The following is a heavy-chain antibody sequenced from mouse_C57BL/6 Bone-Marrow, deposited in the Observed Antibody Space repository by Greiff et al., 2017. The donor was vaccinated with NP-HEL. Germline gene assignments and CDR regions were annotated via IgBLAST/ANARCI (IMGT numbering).Heavy chain of an antibody. CDR1: GYTFTSYW. Sequence: VQLQQPGAELVMPGASVKLSCKASGYTFTSYWMHWVKQRPGQGLEWIGEIDPSDSYTNYNQKFKGKSTLTVDKSSSTAYMQLSSLTSEDSAVYYCARLGVWFAYWGQGTLVTVSA. CDR2: IDPSDSYT. CDR3: ARLGVWFAY. V-gene: IGHV1-69*01. J-gene: IGHJ3*01.